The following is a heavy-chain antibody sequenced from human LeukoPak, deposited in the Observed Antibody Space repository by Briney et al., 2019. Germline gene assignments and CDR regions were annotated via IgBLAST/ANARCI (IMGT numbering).Heavy chain of an antibody. CDR1: GFTFSGSA. J-gene: IGHJ3*02. Sequence: GGSLKLSCAASGFTFSGSAMHWVRQASGKGLEWVGRIRSKANSYATAYAASVKGRFTISRDDSKNTAYLQMNSLKTEDTAVYYCTRLGMVRGSSFDAFDIWGKGTMVTVSS. V-gene: IGHV3-73*01. CDR3: TRLGMVRGSSFDAFDI. D-gene: IGHD3-10*01. CDR2: IRSKANSYAT.